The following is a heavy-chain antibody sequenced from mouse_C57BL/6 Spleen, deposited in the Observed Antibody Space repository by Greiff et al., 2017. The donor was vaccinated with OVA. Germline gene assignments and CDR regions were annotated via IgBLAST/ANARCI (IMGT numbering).Heavy chain of an antibody. D-gene: IGHD3-2*02. V-gene: IGHV1-15*01. CDR3: TRLRLFDY. CDR1: GYTFTDYE. CDR2: IDPETGGT. Sequence: VKLVESGAELVRPGASVTLSCKASGYTFTDYEMHWVKQTPVHGLEWIGAIDPETGGTAYNQKFKGKAILTADKSSSTAYMELRSLTSEDSAVYYCTRLRLFDYWGQGTTLTVSS. J-gene: IGHJ2*01.